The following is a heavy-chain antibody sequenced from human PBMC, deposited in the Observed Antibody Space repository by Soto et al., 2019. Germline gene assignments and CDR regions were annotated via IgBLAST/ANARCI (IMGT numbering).Heavy chain of an antibody. CDR3: ARGSAPAATPYYFDY. CDR1: GGTFSTYA. J-gene: IGHJ4*02. CDR2: IIPIFGTA. V-gene: IGHV1-69*01. Sequence: QVHLVQSGAEVKKPGSSVKVSCKAFGGTFSTYAISWVRQAPGHGLEWMGGIIPIFGTANYAQKFQGRVTITADVSTSTAYMQLSGLRSEDSAVYYCARGSAPAATPYYFDYWGQGTLVTVSS.